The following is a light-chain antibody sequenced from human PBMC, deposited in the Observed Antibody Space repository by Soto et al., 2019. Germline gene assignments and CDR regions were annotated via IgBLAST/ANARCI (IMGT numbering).Light chain of an antibody. CDR3: GTWDTKLNAVV. V-gene: IGLV1-51*01. CDR2: DNS. J-gene: IGLJ2*01. CDR1: SSNVGNNF. Sequence: QSVLTQPPSMSEAPGQKVTITCSGSSSNVGNNFVSWYQQLPGTAPKLLIFDNSQRPSGIPDRFFGSKSGTSATLAITGAQTGDEAVYYCGTWDTKLNAVVFGGGTKLTVL.